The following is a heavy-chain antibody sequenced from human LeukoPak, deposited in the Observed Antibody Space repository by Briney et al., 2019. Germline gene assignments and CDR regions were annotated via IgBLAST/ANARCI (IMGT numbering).Heavy chain of an antibody. CDR3: ARRASHFLPADY. CDR1: GYSFTNYW. CDR2: IYPHDSHT. Sequence: GESLKISCKGSGYSFTNYWIGWVRQMPGKGLKWMGIIYPHDSHTTYSPSFQGQVTISADKSISTAYLQWSSLKASDTAMYYCARRASHFLPADYWGQGTLVTVS. J-gene: IGHJ4*02. V-gene: IGHV5-51*01. D-gene: IGHD3-3*02.